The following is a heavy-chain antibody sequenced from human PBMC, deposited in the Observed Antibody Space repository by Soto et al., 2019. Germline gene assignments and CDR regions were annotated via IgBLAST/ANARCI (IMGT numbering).Heavy chain of an antibody. CDR3: ARDKDRQHLGGNYYYILDV. J-gene: IGHJ6*02. Sequence: SVKVSCKASGGTFSNSAISWVRQAPGQGLEWMGGIMPIFRTPDYAQRFQGRVTITADESTSTAYMELSGLRPDDTAVYYCARDKDRQHLGGNYYYILDVWXQGTTVTVSS. V-gene: IGHV1-69*13. CDR2: IMPIFRTP. CDR1: GGTFSNSA.